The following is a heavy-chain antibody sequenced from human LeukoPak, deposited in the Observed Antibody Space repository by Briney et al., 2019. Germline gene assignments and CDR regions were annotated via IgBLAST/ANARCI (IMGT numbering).Heavy chain of an antibody. CDR2: IRGGGGSA. CDR1: GFTFSAYA. J-gene: IGHJ3*02. Sequence: GGSLRLSCTASGFTFSAYAMMWVRQAPGKGPEWVSAIRGGGGSAFYADSVKGRFTISRDNSKYTLLLQMNSLRAEDTAVYYCARDPNGDYIGAFDMWGQGQWSPSRQ. V-gene: IGHV3-23*01. D-gene: IGHD4-17*01. CDR3: ARDPNGDYIGAFDM.